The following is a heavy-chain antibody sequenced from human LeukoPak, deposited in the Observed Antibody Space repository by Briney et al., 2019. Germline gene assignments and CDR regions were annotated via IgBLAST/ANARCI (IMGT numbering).Heavy chain of an antibody. V-gene: IGHV4-4*07. J-gene: IGHJ1*01. CDR3: ARDHDSSGYYQTGEYFQH. CDR1: GGSISSYY. Sequence: NPSETLSLTCTVSGGSISSYYWSWIRQPAGKGLEWIGRIYTSGSTNYNPSLKSRVTMSVDTSKNQFSLKLSSVTAADTAVYYCARDHDSSGYYQTGEYFQHWGQGTLVTVSS. D-gene: IGHD3-22*01. CDR2: IYTSGST.